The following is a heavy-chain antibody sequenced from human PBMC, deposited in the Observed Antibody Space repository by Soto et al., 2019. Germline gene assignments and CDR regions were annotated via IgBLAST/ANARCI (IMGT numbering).Heavy chain of an antibody. CDR1: GYTFTGYY. Sequence: QVQLVQSGAEVKKPGASVKVSCKASGYTFTGYYMHWVRQAPGQGLEWMGWINPNSGGTNYAQKFQGWVTMTKETYIGTGCMELSRLRTNDTAVYYCARDARGDEAPMDYWGQGTLVTVSS. D-gene: IGHD3-10*01. J-gene: IGHJ4*02. CDR2: INPNSGGT. V-gene: IGHV1-2*04. CDR3: ARDARGDEAPMDY.